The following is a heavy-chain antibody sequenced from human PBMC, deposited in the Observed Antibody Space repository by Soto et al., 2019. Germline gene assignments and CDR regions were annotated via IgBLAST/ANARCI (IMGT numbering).Heavy chain of an antibody. CDR2: ISGSGGST. J-gene: IGHJ6*02. D-gene: IGHD6-13*01. CDR1: GFTFSSHA. CDR3: AKDLYSISVTSYYYGMDV. V-gene: IGHV3-23*01. Sequence: GGSLRLSCAASGFTFSSHAMSWVRQAPGKGLEWVSAISGSGGSTYYADSVKGRFTISRDNSKNTLYLQMNSLRAEDTAVYYCAKDLYSISVTSYYYGMDVWGQGTTVTVSS.